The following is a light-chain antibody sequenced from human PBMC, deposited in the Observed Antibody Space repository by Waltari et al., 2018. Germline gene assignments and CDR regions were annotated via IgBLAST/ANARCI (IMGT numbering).Light chain of an antibody. Sequence: QSALTQPASVSGSPGQSITISCTGSTTDVGAYDFVAWYQQHPGKAPQLMVFDVTHRPSGISTRFSGSKSSDTASLTISGLQAEDEAYYYCSSYTTTNTFVFGTGTNVTIV. V-gene: IGLV2-14*01. J-gene: IGLJ1*01. CDR2: DVT. CDR1: TTDVGAYDF. CDR3: SSYTTTNTFV.